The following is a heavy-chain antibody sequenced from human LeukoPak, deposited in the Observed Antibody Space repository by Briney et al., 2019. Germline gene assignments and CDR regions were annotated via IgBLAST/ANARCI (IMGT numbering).Heavy chain of an antibody. CDR2: EHLSGRT. Sequence: SETLSLTCGVSGGSISTTNWWTWVRQPPGEGLEWIGEEHLSGRTHYNPSLESRVTMSVDMSENHISLRLTSVTAADTAVYYCAREGGPYRPLDYSGQGTLVTVSS. J-gene: IGHJ4*02. CDR3: AREGGPYRPLDY. V-gene: IGHV4-4*02. CDR1: GGSISTTNW.